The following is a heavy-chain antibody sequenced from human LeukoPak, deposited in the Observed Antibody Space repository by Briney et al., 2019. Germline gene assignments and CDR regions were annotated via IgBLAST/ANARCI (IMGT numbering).Heavy chain of an antibody. Sequence: GGSLRLSCAASGFTFSSCSMNWVRQAPGKGLEWVSSISSSSSYIYYADSVKGRFTISRDNAKNSLYLQMNSLRAEDTAVYYCARGYSGYDFFDYWGQGTLVTVSS. CDR3: ARGYSGYDFFDY. CDR1: GFTFSSCS. V-gene: IGHV3-21*01. D-gene: IGHD5-12*01. CDR2: ISSSSSYI. J-gene: IGHJ4*02.